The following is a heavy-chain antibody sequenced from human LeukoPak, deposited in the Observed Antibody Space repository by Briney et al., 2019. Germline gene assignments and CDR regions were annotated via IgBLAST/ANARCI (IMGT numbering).Heavy chain of an antibody. Sequence: SETLSLTCAVYGGSFSGYYRSWIRQPPGKGLEWTGEINHSGSTNYNPSLKSRVTISVDTSKNQFSLKLSSVTAADTAVYYCARVTYGGNLYYFDYWGQGTLVTVSS. CDR1: GGSFSGYY. CDR2: INHSGST. V-gene: IGHV4-34*01. D-gene: IGHD4-23*01. CDR3: ARVTYGGNLYYFDY. J-gene: IGHJ4*02.